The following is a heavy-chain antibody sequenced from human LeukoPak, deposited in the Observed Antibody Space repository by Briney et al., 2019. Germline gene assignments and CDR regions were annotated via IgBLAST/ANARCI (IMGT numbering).Heavy chain of an antibody. V-gene: IGHV4-34*01. J-gene: IGHJ4*02. Sequence: SSETLSLTCAVYGGSFSGYYWSWIRQPPGKGLEWIGEINHSGSTNYNPSLKSRVTISVDTSKNQFSLKLSSVTAADTAVYYCARSRVVRYSSGWDYWGQGTLVTVSS. D-gene: IGHD6-19*01. CDR1: GGSFSGYY. CDR3: ARSRVVRYSSGWDY. CDR2: INHSGST.